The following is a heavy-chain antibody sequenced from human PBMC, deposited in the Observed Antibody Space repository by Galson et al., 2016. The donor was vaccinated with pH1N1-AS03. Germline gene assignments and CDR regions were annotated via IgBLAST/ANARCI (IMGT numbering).Heavy chain of an antibody. Sequence: TLSLTCAVYGGPFNIYYWRWIRQHPGKGLEWIGYIYYSGSTYYNPSLKSRVTISVDTSKNQFSLKLNSVTAAATAVYYCARDSTYYFDMDDFYHGLDVWGQGTTVTVSS. J-gene: IGHJ6*02. CDR1: GGPFNIYY. CDR3: ARDSTYYFDMDDFYHGLDV. V-gene: IGHV4-31*11. D-gene: IGHD2/OR15-2a*01. CDR2: IYYSGST.